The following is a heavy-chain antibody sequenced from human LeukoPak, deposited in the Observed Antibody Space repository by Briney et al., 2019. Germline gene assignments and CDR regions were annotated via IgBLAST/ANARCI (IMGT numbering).Heavy chain of an antibody. D-gene: IGHD2-15*01. CDR3: AKVGYCSGGSCYPVAFDI. V-gene: IGHV3-43*02. Sequence: PGGSLRLSCAASGFTFDDYAMHWVRQAPGKGLEWVSLISGDGGSTYYADSVKGRFTISRDNSKNSLYLQMNSLRTEDTALYCCAKVGYCSGGSCYPVAFDIWGQGTMVTVSS. CDR1: GFTFDDYA. CDR2: ISGDGGST. J-gene: IGHJ3*02.